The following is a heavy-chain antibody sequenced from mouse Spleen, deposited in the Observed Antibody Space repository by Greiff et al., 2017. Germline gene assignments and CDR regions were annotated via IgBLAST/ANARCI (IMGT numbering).Heavy chain of an antibody. CDR2: IDPEDGDT. J-gene: IGHJ4*01. CDR3: TTWYYGSSYAMDY. V-gene: IGHV14-1*01. CDR1: GFNIKDYY. D-gene: IGHD1-1*01. Sequence: VHVKQSGAELVRPGASVKLSCTASGFNIKDYYMHWVKQRPEQGLEWIGRIDPEDGDTEYAPKFQGKATMTADTSSNTAYLQLSSLTSEDTAVYYCTTWYYGSSYAMDYWGQGTSVTVSS.